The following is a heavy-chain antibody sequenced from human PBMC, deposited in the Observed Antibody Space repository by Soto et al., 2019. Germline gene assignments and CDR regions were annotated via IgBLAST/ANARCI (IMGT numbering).Heavy chain of an antibody. CDR2: ISYSGSI. D-gene: IGHD2-15*01. Sequence: GGSLRLSCAASGFTFSSYGMHWVRQAPGKGLEWVAVISYSGSIGYADSVKGRFTISRDNAKNSLYLQMNSLRAEDTALYYCAKSMGGTANGMDVWGQGTTVTVSS. CDR3: AKSMGGTANGMDV. CDR1: GFTFSSYG. J-gene: IGHJ6*02. V-gene: IGHV3-30*18.